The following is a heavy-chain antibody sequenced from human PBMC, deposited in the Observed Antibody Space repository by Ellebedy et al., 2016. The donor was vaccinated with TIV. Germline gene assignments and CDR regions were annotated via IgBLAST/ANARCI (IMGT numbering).Heavy chain of an antibody. Sequence: GESLKISXAASGFTFSSYWMHLVRQAPGKGLVWVSRINSDGSSTSYADSVKGRFTISRDNAKNTLHLQMNSLRAEDTAVYYCATGRLVLDYWGQGTLVTVSS. V-gene: IGHV3-74*01. CDR2: INSDGSST. D-gene: IGHD6-6*01. CDR1: GFTFSSYW. CDR3: ATGRLVLDY. J-gene: IGHJ4*02.